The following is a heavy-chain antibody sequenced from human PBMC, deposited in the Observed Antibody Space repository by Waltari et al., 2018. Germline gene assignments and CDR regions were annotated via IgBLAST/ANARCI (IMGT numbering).Heavy chain of an antibody. CDR2: LGISTTYK. J-gene: IGHJ4*02. CDR3: ARGPWAPLDY. V-gene: IGHV3-21*02. Sequence: EVQLAESGGGQVKPGGSLRLSCVGSGFTFSNYSMNWVRVAPGKGLDWVSSLGISTTYKFYADSVKGRFTVSRDNAKNSVYLQMNNLRVEDTAVYYCARGPWAPLDYWGQGVLVTVSS. CDR1: GFTFSNYS.